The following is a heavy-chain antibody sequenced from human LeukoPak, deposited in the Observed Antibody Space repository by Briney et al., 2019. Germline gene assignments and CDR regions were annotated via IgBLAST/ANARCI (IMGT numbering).Heavy chain of an antibody. D-gene: IGHD6-13*01. CDR1: GGSISSYY. CDR2: ISYSGST. CDR3: ARVWAAAAYNWFDP. J-gene: IGHJ5*02. V-gene: IGHV4-59*12. Sequence: SETLSLTCTVSGGSISSYYWSWIRQPPGKGLEWIGYISYSGSTNYNPSLKSRVTISVDTSKNQFSLKLSSVTAADTAVYYCARVWAAAAYNWFDPWGQGTLVTVSS.